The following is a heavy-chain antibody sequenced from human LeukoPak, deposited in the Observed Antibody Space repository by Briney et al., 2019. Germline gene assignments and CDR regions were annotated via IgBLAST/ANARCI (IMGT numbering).Heavy chain of an antibody. Sequence: SETLSLTCSVSGASISGYYWSWIRQPAGKGLEWIGSMYHSGSTYYNASLKSRVTISVDTSKNQISLKLSSVTAADMAVYYCARVGIAAAGIEWGQGTLVTVSS. D-gene: IGHD6-13*01. CDR3: ARVGIAAAGIE. CDR1: GASISGYY. CDR2: MYHSGST. J-gene: IGHJ4*02. V-gene: IGHV4-38-2*02.